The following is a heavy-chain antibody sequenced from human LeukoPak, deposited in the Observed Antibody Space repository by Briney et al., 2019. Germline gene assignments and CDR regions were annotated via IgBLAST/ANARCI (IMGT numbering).Heavy chain of an antibody. CDR3: ARHSSGWYYNWFDP. CDR1: GFTVSSNY. V-gene: IGHV3-66*04. J-gene: IGHJ5*02. CDR2: IYSGGRT. D-gene: IGHD6-19*01. Sequence: GGSLRLSCAASGFTVSSNYMSWVRQAPGKGLEWVSVIYSGGRTYYAASVKGRFTISRDNSKNTLFLQMNSLSAEDTAVYYCARHSSGWYYNWFDPWGQGTLVTVSS.